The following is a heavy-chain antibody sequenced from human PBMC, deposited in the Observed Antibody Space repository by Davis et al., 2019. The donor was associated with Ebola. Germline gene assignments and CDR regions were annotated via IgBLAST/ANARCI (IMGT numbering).Heavy chain of an antibody. D-gene: IGHD3-10*01. J-gene: IGHJ6*04. V-gene: IGHV4-59*01. CDR3: ARAAGDYYYYGMDV. CDR2: IYYRGNT. Sequence: PSETLSLTCTVSGGSISGYYWSWIRQPPGKGLEWLGYIYYRGNTNYNPSLKSRVTVSVDTSKNQLSLKLSSVTAADTAVYYCARAAGDYYYYGMDVWGKGTTVTVSS. CDR1: GGSISGYY.